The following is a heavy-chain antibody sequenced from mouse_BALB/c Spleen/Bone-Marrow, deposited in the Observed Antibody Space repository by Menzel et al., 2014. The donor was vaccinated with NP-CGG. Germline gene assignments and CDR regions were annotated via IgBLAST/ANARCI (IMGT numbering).Heavy chain of an antibody. Sequence: VQLQESGAKLVRPGTSVKVSCKASGYAFTNYLIEWFKQRPGQGLEWIGVINPGSGGTNFNEKFRGKATLTADKSFSTAYMQFNSLTSDDSAVYFCAREGYYGLDYWGQGTTLTVSS. CDR3: AREGYYGLDY. D-gene: IGHD2-1*01. V-gene: IGHV1-54*03. CDR1: GYAFTNYL. CDR2: INPGSGGT. J-gene: IGHJ2*01.